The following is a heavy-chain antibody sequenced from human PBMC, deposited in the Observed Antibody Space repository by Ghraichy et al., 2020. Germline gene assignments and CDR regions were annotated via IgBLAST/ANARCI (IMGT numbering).Heavy chain of an antibody. D-gene: IGHD3-3*01. V-gene: IGHV4-39*01. CDR3: ARRAIFGVVITDAFDI. CDR1: GGSISSSSYY. Sequence: SETLSLTCTVSGGSISSSSYYWGWIRQPPGKGLEWIGSIYYSGSTYYNPSLKSRVTISVDTSKNQFSLKLSSVTAADTAVYYCARRAIFGVVITDAFDIWGQGTMVTVSS. J-gene: IGHJ3*02. CDR2: IYYSGST.